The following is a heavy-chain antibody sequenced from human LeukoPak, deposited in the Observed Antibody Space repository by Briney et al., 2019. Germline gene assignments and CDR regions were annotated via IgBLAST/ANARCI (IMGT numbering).Heavy chain of an antibody. Sequence: GRSLRLSCAASGFTFSSYGMHWVRQAPGKGLEWVAVIWYDGSNKYYADSVKGRFTISRDNSKNTLYLQMNSLRAEDTAVYYCAKEHAGVSSSWYDSIDYWGQGTLVTVSS. CDR1: GFTFSSYG. J-gene: IGHJ4*02. CDR3: AKEHAGVSSSWYDSIDY. V-gene: IGHV3-33*06. CDR2: IWYDGSNK. D-gene: IGHD6-13*01.